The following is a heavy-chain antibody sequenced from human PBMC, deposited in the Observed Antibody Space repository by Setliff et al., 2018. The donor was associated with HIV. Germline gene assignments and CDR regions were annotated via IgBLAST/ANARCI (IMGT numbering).Heavy chain of an antibody. CDR2: IYHSGST. V-gene: IGHV4-38-2*02. J-gene: IGHJ4*02. D-gene: IGHD6-19*01. CDR3: ARRRSSGWYHYFDY. CDR1: GYSISSGYY. Sequence: KPSETLSLTCTVSGYSISSGYYWGWIRQPPGKGLGWIGSIYHSGSTYYNPSLKSRVTISVDTSKNQFSLKLSSVTAADTAVYYCARRRSSGWYHYFDYWGQGTLVTVYS.